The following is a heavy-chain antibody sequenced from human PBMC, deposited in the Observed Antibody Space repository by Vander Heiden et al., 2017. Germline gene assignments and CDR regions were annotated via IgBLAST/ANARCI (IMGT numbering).Heavy chain of an antibody. CDR1: GFTFDDYA. J-gene: IGHJ6*02. CDR3: AKDTYGDKYYYYGMDV. Sequence: EVQLVESGGGWVQPGRSLRLSCAASGFTFDDYAMHWVRQAPGKGLEWVSGISWNSGSIGYADSVKGRFTISRDNAKNSLYLQMNSLRAEDTALYYCAKDTYGDKYYYYGMDVWGQGTTVTVSS. V-gene: IGHV3-9*01. D-gene: IGHD4-17*01. CDR2: ISWNSGSI.